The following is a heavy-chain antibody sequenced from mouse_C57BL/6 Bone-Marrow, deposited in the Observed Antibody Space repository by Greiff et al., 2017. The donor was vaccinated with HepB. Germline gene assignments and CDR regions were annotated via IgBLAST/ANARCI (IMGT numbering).Heavy chain of an antibody. CDR3: ARSPNWEGYAMDY. CDR1: GFSLTSYA. CDR2: IWTGGGT. D-gene: IGHD4-1*02. Sequence: QVQLQQSGPGLVAPSQSLSITCTVSGFSLTSYAISWVRQPPGKGLEWLGVIWTGGGTNYNSALKSRLSISKDNSKSQVFLKMNSLQTDDTARYYCARSPNWEGYAMDYWGQGTSVTVSS. V-gene: IGHV2-9-1*01. J-gene: IGHJ4*01.